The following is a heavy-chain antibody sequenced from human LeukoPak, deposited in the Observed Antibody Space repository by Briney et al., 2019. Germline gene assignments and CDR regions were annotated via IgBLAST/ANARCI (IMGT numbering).Heavy chain of an antibody. CDR1: GFTFSDYY. CDR2: ITSSGNTI. Sequence: PGGSLRLSCAASGFTFSDYYMSWIRQAPGKGLEWVSYITSSGNTIYYADSVKGRFTISRDNTKNSLYLQMNSLRAEDTAIYYCARDSQWRAFDIWGQGTMVTVSS. J-gene: IGHJ3*02. CDR3: ARDSQWRAFDI. D-gene: IGHD6-19*01. V-gene: IGHV3-11*04.